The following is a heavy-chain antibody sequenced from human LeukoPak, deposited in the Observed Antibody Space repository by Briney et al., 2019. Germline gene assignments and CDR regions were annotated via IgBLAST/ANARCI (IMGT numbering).Heavy chain of an antibody. CDR2: IYYSGST. J-gene: IGHJ4*02. CDR3: ARDDRFGELSFDY. V-gene: IGHV4-31*03. CDR1: GGSISSGGYY. D-gene: IGHD3-10*01. Sequence: SETLSLTCTVSGGSISSGGYYWSWIRQHPGKGLEWIGYIYYSGSTYYNPSLKSRVTISVDTSKNQFSLKLSSVTAADTAVYYCARDDRFGELSFDYWGQGTLVTVSS.